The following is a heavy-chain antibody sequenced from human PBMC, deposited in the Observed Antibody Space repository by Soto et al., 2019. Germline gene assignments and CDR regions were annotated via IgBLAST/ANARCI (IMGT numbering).Heavy chain of an antibody. Sequence: SLTCTVSGGSISSGGYYWSWIRQHPGKGLEWIGYIYYSGSTYYNPSLKSRVTISVDTSKNQFSLKLSSVTAADTAVYYCARVKAAGTRYYYGMDVWGQGTTVTV. D-gene: IGHD6-13*01. J-gene: IGHJ6*02. CDR3: ARVKAAGTRYYYGMDV. CDR2: IYYSGST. CDR1: GGSISSGGYY. V-gene: IGHV4-31*03.